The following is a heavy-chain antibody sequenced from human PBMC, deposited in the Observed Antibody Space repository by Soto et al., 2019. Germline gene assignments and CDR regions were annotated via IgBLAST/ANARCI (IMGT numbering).Heavy chain of an antibody. CDR3: ARENYDIVTGLVGFDP. D-gene: IGHD3-9*01. J-gene: IGHJ5*02. V-gene: IGHV1-18*01. Sequence: ASVKVSCPASGYTFTSYGISWVLQAPGQGLEWMGWISAYNGNTNYAQKLQGRVTMTTDTSTSTAYMELRSLRSDDTAVYYCARENYDIVTGLVGFDPWGQGTLVTVSS. CDR1: GYTFTSYG. CDR2: ISAYNGNT.